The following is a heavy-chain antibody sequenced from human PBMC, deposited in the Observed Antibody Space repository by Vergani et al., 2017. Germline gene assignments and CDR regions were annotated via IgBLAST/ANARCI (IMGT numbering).Heavy chain of an antibody. CDR1: GFTFSSYW. CDR2: IKQDGSGK. J-gene: IGHJ4*02. V-gene: IGHV3-7*01. Sequence: EVQLVESGGGLVKPGGSLRLSCAASGFTFSSYWMSWVRQAPGKGLEWVANIKQDGSGKYYVDSVKGRFTISRDNAKNSLYLQMNSLRAEDTAVYYCARDLGSGYEGYWGQGTLVTVSS. CDR3: ARDLGSGYEGY. D-gene: IGHD5-12*01.